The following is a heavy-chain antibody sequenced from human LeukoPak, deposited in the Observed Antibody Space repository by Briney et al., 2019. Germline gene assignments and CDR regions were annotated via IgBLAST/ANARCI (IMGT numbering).Heavy chain of an antibody. CDR2: FDPEDGET. CDR1: GYTLTELS. CDR3: ARANMVRGVGSFFDRNWFDP. D-gene: IGHD3-10*01. J-gene: IGHJ5*02. V-gene: IGHV1-24*01. Sequence: ASVKVSCKVSGYTLTELSMHWVRQAPGKGLEWMGGFDPEDGETIYAQKFQGRVTMTEDTSTDTAYMELSRLRSDDTAVYYCARANMVRGVGSFFDRNWFDPWGQGTLVTVSS.